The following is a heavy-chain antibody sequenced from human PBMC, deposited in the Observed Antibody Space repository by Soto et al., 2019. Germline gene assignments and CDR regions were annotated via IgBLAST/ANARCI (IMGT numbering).Heavy chain of an antibody. J-gene: IGHJ3*02. CDR2: IKRKTDGGTT. CDR1: GVTFSNAW. D-gene: IGHD3-10*01. CDR3: TTDDYGSGHAFDI. Sequence: EVQLVESGGGLVQPGGSLRLSCAASGVTFSNAWMNWVRQAPGKGLEWGGRIKRKTDGGTTDYAAPVKGRFTISRDDTTNTLYRQMNSLKTEDTAVYYCTTDDYGSGHAFDIWGQGTMVTVSS. V-gene: IGHV3-15*01.